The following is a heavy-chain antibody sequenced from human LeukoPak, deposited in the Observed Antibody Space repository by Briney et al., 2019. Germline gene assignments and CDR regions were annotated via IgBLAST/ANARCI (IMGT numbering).Heavy chain of an antibody. CDR1: GGSISRSSYY. V-gene: IGHV4-39*01. D-gene: IGHD2-2*01. CDR3: ARQDERVVVVPAAKQPWFDP. CDR2: SYYSGSS. J-gene: IGHJ5*02. Sequence: SETLSLTCTVSGGSISRSSYYRGWIRQPPGKGLEWIGSSYYSGSSYYNPSLKSRVTISVDTSKNQFSLRLSSVTAADTAVYYCARQDERVVVVPAAKQPWFDPWGQGTLVTVSS.